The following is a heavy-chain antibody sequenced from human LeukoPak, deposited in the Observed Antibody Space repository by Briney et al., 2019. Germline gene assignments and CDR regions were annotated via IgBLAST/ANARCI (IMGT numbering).Heavy chain of an antibody. V-gene: IGHV4-59*01. Sequence: SETLSLTCTVSGGSISSYYWSWLRQPPGKGLEWIGYIYYSGSTNYNPSIKSRATISVDTSKNQFSLKLSSVPAADTAVYYCASGHTVTTRFDYWGQGTLVTVSS. J-gene: IGHJ4*02. CDR2: IYYSGST. CDR1: GGSISSYY. CDR3: ASGHTVTTRFDY. D-gene: IGHD4-17*01.